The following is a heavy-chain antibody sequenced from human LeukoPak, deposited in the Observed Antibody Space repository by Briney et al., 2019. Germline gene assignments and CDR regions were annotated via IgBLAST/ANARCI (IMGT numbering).Heavy chain of an antibody. CDR1: GFTFDDYA. CDR3: AKAGTTGKGLDY. CDR2: ISWNSGSI. D-gene: IGHD1-1*01. J-gene: IGHJ4*02. Sequence: GRSLRLSCAASGFTFDDYAMHWVRHAPGKGLEWVSGISWNSGSIGYADSVKGRFTISRDNAKNSLYLQMNSLRAEDTALYYCAKAGTTGKGLDYWGQGTLVTVSS. V-gene: IGHV3-9*01.